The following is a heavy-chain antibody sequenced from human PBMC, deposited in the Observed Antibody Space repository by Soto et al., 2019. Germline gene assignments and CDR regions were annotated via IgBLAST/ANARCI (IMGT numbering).Heavy chain of an antibody. CDR2: ITGRGDRT. J-gene: IGHJ4*02. D-gene: IGHD6-19*01. V-gene: IGHV3-23*01. CDR3: AKDWGSGWFRAYFDN. CDR1: GFSFDTYG. Sequence: EGQLLESGGGLAQQGGSLRLSCEVFGFSFDTYGMSWVRQAPGKGLEWVAAITGRGDRTDYADSVKGRFTISRDNSNNTLYLEMNSLRAEDTAVYYCAKDWGSGWFRAYFDNWGQGTQVTVSS.